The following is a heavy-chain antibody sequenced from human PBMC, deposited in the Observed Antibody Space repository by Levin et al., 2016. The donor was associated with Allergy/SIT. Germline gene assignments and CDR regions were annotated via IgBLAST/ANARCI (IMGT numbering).Heavy chain of an antibody. CDR2: IYWDDDK. CDR3: AHIKIGLLSTAAAGNWFDP. Sequence: SGPTLVKPTQTLTLTCTFSGFSLSTSGVGVGWIRQPPGKALEWLALIYWDDDKRYSPSLKSRLTITKDTSKNQVVLTMTNMDPVDTATYYCAHIKIGLLSTAAAGNWFDPWGQGTLVTVSS. D-gene: IGHD6-13*01. J-gene: IGHJ5*02. CDR1: GFSLSTSGVG. V-gene: IGHV2-5*02.